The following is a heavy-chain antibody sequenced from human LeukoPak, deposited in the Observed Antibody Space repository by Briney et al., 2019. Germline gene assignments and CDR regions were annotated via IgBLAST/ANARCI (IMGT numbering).Heavy chain of an antibody. J-gene: IGHJ3*02. V-gene: IGHV4-59*08. CDR2: IYDSGTT. CDR1: GGSISSNY. CDR3: ARLRYLFEHAFDI. Sequence: SETLSLTCTVSGGSISSNYWSWIRQPPGKGLEWIGYIYDSGTTNYNASLKSRVTISVDTSKNQFSLKLNSVTAADTAVYYCARLRYLFEHAFDIWGQGTMVTVSS. D-gene: IGHD2-21*01.